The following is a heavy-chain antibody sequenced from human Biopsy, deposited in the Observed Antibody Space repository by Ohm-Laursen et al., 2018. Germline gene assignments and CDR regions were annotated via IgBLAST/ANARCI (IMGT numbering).Heavy chain of an antibody. J-gene: IGHJ5*02. Sequence: SVKVSCKASGYDFLDFHIHWVRQVPGQGLEWIGHINPHTGVTKYAQKFLGRITMTGDTSISTAYMDLSRLTSADTGIYYCARPSGGVSTIGFDPWGQGTLVSVSS. V-gene: IGHV1-2*05. CDR3: ARPSGGVSTIGFDP. CDR1: GYDFLDFH. CDR2: INPHTGVT. D-gene: IGHD5/OR15-5a*01.